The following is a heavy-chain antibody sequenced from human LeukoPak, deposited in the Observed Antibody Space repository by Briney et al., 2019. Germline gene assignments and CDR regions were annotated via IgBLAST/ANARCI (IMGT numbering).Heavy chain of an antibody. J-gene: IGHJ2*01. Sequence: SETLSLTCTVSGGSINNFFWGWIRQPPGKGLEWVGYSSTDGDNDYHPSLKSRLPISLDTSRNQFSLNLTSLTAADTAVYYCARGVTGPGIWGDYRAGWYFDLWGRGTRVNVS. V-gene: IGHV4-59*01. CDR2: SSTDGDN. CDR1: GGSINNFF. CDR3: ARGVTGPGIWGDYRAGWYFDL. D-gene: IGHD3-16*02.